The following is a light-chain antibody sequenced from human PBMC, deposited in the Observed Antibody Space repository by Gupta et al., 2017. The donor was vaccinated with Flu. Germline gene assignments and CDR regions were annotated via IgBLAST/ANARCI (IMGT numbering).Light chain of an antibody. CDR3: LQHKSFRNT. CDR1: QDIRND. J-gene: IGKJ5*01. Sequence: IQMTQSPSSLSASVGDRVTITCRASQDIRNDLGWYQHKPGKAPQRQIEAATHLPSGVRSRVSGCGTESELTLRSIRLQPEDVATYYWLQHKSFRNTFGQGTRLETK. V-gene: IGKV1-17*01. CDR2: AAT.